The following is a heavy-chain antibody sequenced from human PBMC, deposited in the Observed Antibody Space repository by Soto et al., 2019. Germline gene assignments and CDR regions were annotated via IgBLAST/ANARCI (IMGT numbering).Heavy chain of an antibody. CDR1: GGSFSGYY. CDR2: INHSGST. V-gene: IGHV4-34*01. Sequence: SETLSLTCAVYGGSFSGYYWSWIRQPPGKGLEWIGEINHSGSTNYNPSLKSRVTISVDTSKNQFSLKLSSVTAADTAVYYCARSRYSTSWPHDYWGQGTLVTVSS. CDR3: ARSRYSTSWPHDY. D-gene: IGHD6-13*01. J-gene: IGHJ4*02.